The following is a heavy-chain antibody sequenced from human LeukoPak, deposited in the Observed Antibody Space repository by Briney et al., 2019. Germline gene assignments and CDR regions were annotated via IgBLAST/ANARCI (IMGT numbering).Heavy chain of an antibody. Sequence: GGSLRLSCAASGFTFSSYGMHWARQAPGKGLEWVALISYDGSNKYYADSVKGRFTISRDNSKNTLYLQMNSLRAEDTAVYYCAKDLIAAAGFDPWGQGTLVTVSS. D-gene: IGHD6-13*01. CDR2: ISYDGSNK. V-gene: IGHV3-30*18. J-gene: IGHJ5*02. CDR3: AKDLIAAAGFDP. CDR1: GFTFSSYG.